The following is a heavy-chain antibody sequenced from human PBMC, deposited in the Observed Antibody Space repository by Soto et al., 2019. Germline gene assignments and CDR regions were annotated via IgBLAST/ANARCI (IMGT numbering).Heavy chain of an antibody. V-gene: IGHV2-70*04. CDR2: IDWDDDK. J-gene: IGHJ3*02. CDR1: GFSLSTSGMR. D-gene: IGHD6-19*01. Sequence: GPTLVNPTQTLTLTCTFAGFSLSTSGMRVSWIRQPSGKALEWLARIDWDDDKFYSTSLKTRLTISKDTSKNQVVLTMTNMDPVDTATYYCARLWLHDAFDIWGQGTMVTVSS. CDR3: ARLWLHDAFDI.